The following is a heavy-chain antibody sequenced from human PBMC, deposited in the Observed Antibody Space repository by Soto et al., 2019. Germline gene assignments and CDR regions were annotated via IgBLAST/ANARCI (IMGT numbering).Heavy chain of an antibody. Sequence: KSSETLSLTCTVSGGSISSYYWSWIRQPPGKGLEWIGYIYYSGSTNYNPSLKSRVTISVDTSKNQFSLKLSSVTAADTAVYYCARDLGVVAASYYYYGMDVWGQGTTVTVSS. V-gene: IGHV4-59*01. CDR3: ARDLGVVAASYYYYGMDV. CDR2: IYYSGST. D-gene: IGHD2-15*01. CDR1: GGSISSYY. J-gene: IGHJ6*02.